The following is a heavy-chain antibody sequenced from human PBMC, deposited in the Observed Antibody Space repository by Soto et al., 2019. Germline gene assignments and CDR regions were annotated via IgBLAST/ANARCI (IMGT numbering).Heavy chain of an antibody. D-gene: IGHD3-10*01. CDR2: IYWDDDK. J-gene: IGHJ4*02. V-gene: IGHV2-5*02. Sequence: QITLKESGPTLVKPTQTLTLTCTFSGFSLSTSGVGVGWIRQPPGKALEWLALIYWDDDKRYSPSLKSRLTINKATSQNQVVLTMTNLDPVDTATYYCAHRRGLGFGESYFAYWGQGTLVTVSS. CDR3: AHRRGLGFGESYFAY. CDR1: GFSLSTSGVG.